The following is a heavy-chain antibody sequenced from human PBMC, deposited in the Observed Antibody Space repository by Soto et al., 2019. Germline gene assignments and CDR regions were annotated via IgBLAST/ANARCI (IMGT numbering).Heavy chain of an antibody. D-gene: IGHD1-26*01. CDR3: AKAGGGATDQYFQH. CDR2: IYYSGST. CDR1: GGSISSGDYY. Sequence: SETLSLTCTVSGGSISSGDYYWSWIRQPPGKGLEWIGYIYYSGSTYYNPSLKSRVTISVDTSKNQFSLKLSSVTAADTAVYYCAKAGGGATDQYFQHWGQGTLVTVSS. V-gene: IGHV4-30-4*01. J-gene: IGHJ1*01.